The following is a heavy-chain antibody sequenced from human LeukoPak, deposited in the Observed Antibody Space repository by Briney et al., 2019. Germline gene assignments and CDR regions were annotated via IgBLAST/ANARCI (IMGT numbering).Heavy chain of an antibody. CDR2: IKPDGTTK. Sequence: GGSLRLSCAASGFTFSSYWMSWVRQAPGKGLEWVANIKPDGTTKFYVDSVKGRFTISRDNALNSLYLQMNSLRAEDTAIYYCARSIPYGTTWYGRSDYWGQGTLVTVSS. J-gene: IGHJ4*02. D-gene: IGHD6-13*01. V-gene: IGHV3-7*03. CDR1: GFTFSSYW. CDR3: ARSIPYGTTWYGRSDY.